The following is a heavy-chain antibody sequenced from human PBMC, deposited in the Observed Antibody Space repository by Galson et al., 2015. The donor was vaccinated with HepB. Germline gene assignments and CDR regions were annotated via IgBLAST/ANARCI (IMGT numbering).Heavy chain of an antibody. V-gene: IGHV1-69*13. CDR3: ARPRLAARFSFEHPIDY. J-gene: IGHJ4*02. CDR1: GGTFSSYA. D-gene: IGHD6-6*01. Sequence: QSGAEVKKPGASVKVSCKASGGTFSSYAISWVRQAPGQGLEWMGGIIPIFGTANYAQKFQGRVTITADESTSTAYMELSSLRSEDTAVYYCARPRLAARFSFEHPIDYWGQGTLVTVSS. CDR2: IIPIFGTA.